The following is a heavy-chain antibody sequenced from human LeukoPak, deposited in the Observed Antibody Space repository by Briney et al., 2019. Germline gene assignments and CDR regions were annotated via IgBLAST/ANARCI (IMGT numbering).Heavy chain of an antibody. V-gene: IGHV3-11*01. CDR1: GFTFSDYY. CDR2: ISSSGSTI. Sequence: GGSLRLSCAASGFTFSDYYMSWSRQAPGKGLEWVSYISSSGSTIHYADSVKGRFTISRDNAKNSLYLQMNSLRAEDTAVYYCAREEVDSNSYYYGMDVWSQGTTVTVSS. J-gene: IGHJ6*02. D-gene: IGHD6-6*01. CDR3: AREEVDSNSYYYGMDV.